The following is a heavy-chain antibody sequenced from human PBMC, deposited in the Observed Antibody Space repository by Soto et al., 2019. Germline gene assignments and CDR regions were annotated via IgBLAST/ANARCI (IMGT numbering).Heavy chain of an antibody. CDR2: INGGNGNT. CDR3: ARDGAVAGDSNFDY. D-gene: IGHD6-19*01. CDR1: GYTFTSYA. V-gene: IGHV1-3*01. Sequence: QVQLVQSGAEVKKPGASVKVSCKASGYTFTSYAMHWVRQAPGQRLEWMGWINGGNGNTKYSQKFQGRVTITRDTSASTAYKELSSLRSEDTAVYYCARDGAVAGDSNFDYWGQGTLVTVSS. J-gene: IGHJ4*02.